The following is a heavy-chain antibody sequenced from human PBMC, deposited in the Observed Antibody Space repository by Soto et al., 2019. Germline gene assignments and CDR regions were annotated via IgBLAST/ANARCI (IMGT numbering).Heavy chain of an antibody. Sequence: GGSLRLSCTASGFTFSDSWMTWVRQAPGKGLEWVARIKPDESEKKYADSVKGRFSISRDIAKNSMYLQMDSLRGEDTAVYYCVRGGSNYASWGQGTLVTVSS. CDR3: VRGGSNYAS. CDR1: GFTFSDSW. CDR2: IKPDESEK. J-gene: IGHJ5*02. D-gene: IGHD4-4*01. V-gene: IGHV3-7*01.